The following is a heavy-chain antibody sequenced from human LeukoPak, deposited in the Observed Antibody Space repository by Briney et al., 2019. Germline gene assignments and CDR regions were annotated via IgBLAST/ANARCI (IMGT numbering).Heavy chain of an antibody. Sequence: GRSLRLSCAASGFTFDDYAMHWVRQAPGKGLEWVSGMSWNSGSIGYADSVKGRFTISRDNAKNSLYLQMNSLRAEDMALYYCAKSLSDFWSGYGAFDIWGQGTMVTVSS. CDR3: AKSLSDFWSGYGAFDI. D-gene: IGHD3-3*01. J-gene: IGHJ3*02. CDR2: MSWNSGSI. V-gene: IGHV3-9*03. CDR1: GFTFDDYA.